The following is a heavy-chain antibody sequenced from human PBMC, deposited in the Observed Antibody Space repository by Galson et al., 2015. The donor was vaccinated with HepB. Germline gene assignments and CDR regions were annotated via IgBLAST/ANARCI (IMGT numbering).Heavy chain of an antibody. V-gene: IGHV3-7*03. CDR2: IKKDGSEK. J-gene: IGHJ5*02. D-gene: IGHD3-9*01. CDR3: ARGHWLRIYNWFDP. CDR1: GFTFXTYW. Sequence: SLRLSCAASGFTFXTYWMNWVRQAPGKGLEWVANIKKDGSEKYYVDSVKGRFTISRDNTKNSLYLQMNSLRAEDTAVYYCARGHWLRIYNWFDPWGQGTLVTVSS.